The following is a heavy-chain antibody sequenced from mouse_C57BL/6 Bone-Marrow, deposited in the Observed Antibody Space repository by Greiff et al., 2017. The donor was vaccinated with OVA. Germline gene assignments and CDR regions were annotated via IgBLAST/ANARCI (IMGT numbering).Heavy chain of an antibody. J-gene: IGHJ4*01. D-gene: IGHD2-1*01. CDR2: IDPANGDT. CDR3: TLIYFDARDY. Sequence: DVKLQESGAELVRPGASVKLSCTASGFNIKDDYMHWVKQRPEQGLEWIGWIDPANGDTEYASKFQGKATITADTSSNTAYLQLSSLTSEDTAVYYCTLIYFDARDYWGQGTSVTVSS. V-gene: IGHV14-4*01. CDR1: GFNIKDDY.